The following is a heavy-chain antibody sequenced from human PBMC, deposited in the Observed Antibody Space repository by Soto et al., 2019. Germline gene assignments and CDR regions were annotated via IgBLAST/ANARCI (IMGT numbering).Heavy chain of an antibody. J-gene: IGHJ5*02. CDR2: IVVGSGNT. Sequence: SVKVSCKASGFTFTSSAVQWVRQARGQRLEWIGWIVVGSGNTNYAQKFQERVTITRDMSTSTAYMELSSLRSEDTAVYYCAEYCTNGVCPYRWGQGTLVTVSS. D-gene: IGHD2-8*01. V-gene: IGHV1-58*01. CDR1: GFTFTSSA. CDR3: AEYCTNGVCPYR.